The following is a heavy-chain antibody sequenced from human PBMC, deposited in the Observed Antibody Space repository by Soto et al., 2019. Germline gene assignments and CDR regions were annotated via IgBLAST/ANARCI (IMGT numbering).Heavy chain of an antibody. V-gene: IGHV3-23*01. CDR3: ARHDYYDSSGSSYYGMDV. D-gene: IGHD3-22*01. CDR1: EFTFSNYA. CDR2: ISASGAST. J-gene: IGHJ6*02. Sequence: GGSLRLSCAASEFTFSNYAMSWVRQAPGKGLEWVSGISASGASTYYADSVKGRFTISRDNSKNTLYLQMNSLRAEDTAVYYCARHDYYDSSGSSYYGMDVWGQGTTVTVSS.